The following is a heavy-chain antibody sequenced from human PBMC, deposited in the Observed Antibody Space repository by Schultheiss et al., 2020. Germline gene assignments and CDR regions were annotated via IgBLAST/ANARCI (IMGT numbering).Heavy chain of an antibody. J-gene: IGHJ3*01. V-gene: IGHV3-53*01. Sequence: GESLKISCAASGFTVTGNSMTWVRQAPGKGLEWVSLIYSDDSTYYADSVKGRFTISRDLSKNTLYLQMNILRAEDTAIYYCARFDSSGYVAFDLWGPGTMVTVSS. CDR1: GFTVTGNS. CDR2: IYSDDST. CDR3: ARFDSSGYVAFDL. D-gene: IGHD3-22*01.